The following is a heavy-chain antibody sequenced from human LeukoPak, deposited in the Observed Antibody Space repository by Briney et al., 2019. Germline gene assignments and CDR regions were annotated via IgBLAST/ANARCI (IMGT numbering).Heavy chain of an antibody. V-gene: IGHV3-21*01. CDR2: ISSSSSYR. D-gene: IGHD6-13*01. Sequence: PGGSLRLSCAASGFTFSSYSMTWVRQAPGKGLEWVSSISSSSSYRYYAGSVKGRFTMSRDNANNSLYLQMNSLRAEDTALYYCGRDLGSSWYITVDYWGQGPLVTVSS. J-gene: IGHJ4*02. CDR1: GFTFSSYS. CDR3: GRDLGSSWYITVDY.